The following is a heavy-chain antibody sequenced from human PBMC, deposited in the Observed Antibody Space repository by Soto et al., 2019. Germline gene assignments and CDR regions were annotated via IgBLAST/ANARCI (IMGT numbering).Heavy chain of an antibody. CDR2: IYYSGST. Sequence: PSETLSLTCAVSGGSISSSYYWSWIRQPPGKGLEWIGYIYYSGSTNYNPSLKSRVTISVDTSKNQFSLKLSSVTAADTAVYYCARGSLSHYFDYWGQGTLVTVSS. J-gene: IGHJ4*02. CDR1: GGSISSSYY. CDR3: ARGSLSHYFDY. D-gene: IGHD3-16*01. V-gene: IGHV4-61*01.